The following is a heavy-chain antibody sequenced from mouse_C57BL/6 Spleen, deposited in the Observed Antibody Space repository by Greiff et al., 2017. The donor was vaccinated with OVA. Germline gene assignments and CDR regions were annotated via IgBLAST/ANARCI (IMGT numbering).Heavy chain of an antibody. D-gene: IGHD1-1*01. V-gene: IGHV2-9-1*01. CDR3: ARNLLSTTAYFDV. Sequence: VQLQESGPGLVAPSQSLSITCTVSGFSLTSSAISWVRQPPGKGLEWLGVIWTGGGPHYNSALKSRLSISKDNSKSQVFLKMNGLQTDDTARYYCARNLLSTTAYFDVWGTGTTVTVSS. J-gene: IGHJ1*03. CDR2: IWTGGGP. CDR1: GFSLTSSA.